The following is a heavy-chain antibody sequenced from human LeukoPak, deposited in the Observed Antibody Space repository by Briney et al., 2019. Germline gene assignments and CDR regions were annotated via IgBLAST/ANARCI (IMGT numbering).Heavy chain of an antibody. CDR3: ARGYCSGCSCSSDY. CDR1: GFTFSSYA. Sequence: GGSLRLSCAASGFTFSSYAMSWVRQAPGKGLEWVSIISGSGVSTYYADFVKGRFTISRDNSKNTLYLQMNSLRAEDTAIYHCARGYCSGCSCSSDYWGQGTLVTVSS. J-gene: IGHJ4*02. D-gene: IGHD2-15*01. CDR2: ISGSGVST. V-gene: IGHV3-23*01.